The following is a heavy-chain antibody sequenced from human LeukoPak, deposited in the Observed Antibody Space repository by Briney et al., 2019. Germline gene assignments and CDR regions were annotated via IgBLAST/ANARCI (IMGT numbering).Heavy chain of an antibody. D-gene: IGHD6-13*01. Sequence: KPGGSLRLSCAASGFTFSDYYMSWIRQAPGKGLEWVSDISSTSIYTNYVDSVKGRFTISRDNAKNSLYLQMNSLRAEDTAAYYCAREDGYSSSWYSDYWGQGTLVTVSS. V-gene: IGHV3-11*05. J-gene: IGHJ4*02. CDR3: AREDGYSSSWYSDY. CDR2: ISSTSIYT. CDR1: GFTFSDYY.